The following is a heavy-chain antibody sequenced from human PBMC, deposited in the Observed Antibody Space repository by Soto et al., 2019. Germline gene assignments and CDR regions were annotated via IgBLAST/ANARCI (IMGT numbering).Heavy chain of an antibody. CDR1: GFTFRTYT. V-gene: IGHV3-21*01. CDR2: IRGFSPYT. Sequence: GVLRLSCISSGFTFRTYTMNWVRQAPGKGLEWVSGIRGFSPYTFYAESVKGRFTISRDNAKNSLFLQMNSLRAEDTAVYYCARDRGYDAHDFYYNAMDVRGQGATVTVSS. D-gene: IGHD2-15*01. CDR3: ARDRGYDAHDFYYNAMDV. J-gene: IGHJ6*02.